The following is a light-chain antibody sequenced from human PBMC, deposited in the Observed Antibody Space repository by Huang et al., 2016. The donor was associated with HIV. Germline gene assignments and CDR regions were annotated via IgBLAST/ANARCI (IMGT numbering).Light chain of an antibody. J-gene: IGKJ2*01. Sequence: AIQMTQSPSSLSAFVGDRVTTTCRASQSIGNDLGWYQQKPGKAPKLLIAAASTLQRGVPSRFSGSGSGTDFTLTINSLQPEDFATYYCLQDSTDPHTFGQGTKLEIK. CDR2: AAS. CDR3: LQDSTDPHT. CDR1: QSIGND. V-gene: IGKV1-6*01.